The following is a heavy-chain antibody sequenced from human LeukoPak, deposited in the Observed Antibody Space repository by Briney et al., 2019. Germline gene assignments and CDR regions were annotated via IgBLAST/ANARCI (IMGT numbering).Heavy chain of an antibody. D-gene: IGHD6-6*01. CDR3: ARYSSSSGWFDP. V-gene: IGHV4-39*01. CDR2: IYYSGST. J-gene: IGHJ5*02. CDR1: GGSISSSGYY. Sequence: PSETLSLSCTVSGGSISSSGYYWGWTRQSPGKGLEWIGIIYYSGSTYYNPSLKSRVTISVDTSKNQFSLKLSSVTAADTAIYYCARYSSSSGWFDPWGQGTLVTVSS.